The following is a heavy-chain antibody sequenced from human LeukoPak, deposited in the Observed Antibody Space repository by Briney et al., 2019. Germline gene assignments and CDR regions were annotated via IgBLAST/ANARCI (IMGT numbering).Heavy chain of an antibody. CDR2: IYSSGST. CDR3: ARAVSDQYYMDV. Sequence: SETLSLTCTVSGGSISYYYWSWIRQPAGKGLEWIGRIYSSGSTKYTPSLKSRVSMSVDTSKNQFSLKVSSVTAADTAVYYCARAVSDQYYMDVWGKGTTVTVSS. J-gene: IGHJ6*03. CDR1: GGSISYYY. V-gene: IGHV4-4*07. D-gene: IGHD2-2*01.